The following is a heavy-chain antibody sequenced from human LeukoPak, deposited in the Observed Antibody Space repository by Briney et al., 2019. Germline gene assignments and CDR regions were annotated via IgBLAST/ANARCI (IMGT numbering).Heavy chain of an antibody. Sequence: SETLSLTCAVYGGSFSGYYWSWIRQPPGKGLEWIGEINHSGSTNYNPSLKSRVTISVDTSKNQFSLKLSSVTAADTAVYYCARSGPFDYWGQGTLVTVSS. CDR3: ARSGPFDY. D-gene: IGHD5-12*01. V-gene: IGHV4-34*01. J-gene: IGHJ4*02. CDR1: GGSFSGYY. CDR2: INHSGST.